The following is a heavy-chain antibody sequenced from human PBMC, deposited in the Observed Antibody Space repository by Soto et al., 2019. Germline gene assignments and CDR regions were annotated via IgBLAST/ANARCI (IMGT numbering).Heavy chain of an antibody. V-gene: IGHV1-3*01. J-gene: IGHJ5*02. Sequence: QVPLVQSGAEVKKPGASVKVSCKASGYTFTSYAMHWVRQAPGQRLEWMGWINAGNGNTKYSQKFQGRVTITRDTSASTAYMELSSLRSEDTAVYYCARDIVYCGGDCYPNWFDPWGQGTLVTVSS. CDR2: INAGNGNT. CDR1: GYTFTSYA. CDR3: ARDIVYCGGDCYPNWFDP. D-gene: IGHD2-21*02.